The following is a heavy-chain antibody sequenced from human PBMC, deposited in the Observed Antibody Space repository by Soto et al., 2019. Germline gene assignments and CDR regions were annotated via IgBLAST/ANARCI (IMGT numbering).Heavy chain of an antibody. CDR2: IYYSGST. CDR3: ARGWFGELFFYYYYGMDV. Sequence: SETLSLTCTVSGGSISSSSYYWGWIRQPPGKGLEWIGSIYYSGSTYYNPSLKSRVTISVDTSKNQFSLKLSSVTAADTAVYYCARGWFGELFFYYYYGMDVWGQGTTVTVSS. V-gene: IGHV4-39*01. J-gene: IGHJ6*02. CDR1: GGSISSSSYY. D-gene: IGHD3-10*01.